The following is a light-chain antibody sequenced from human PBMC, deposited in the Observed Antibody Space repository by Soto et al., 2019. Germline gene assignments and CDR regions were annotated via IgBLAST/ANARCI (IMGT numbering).Light chain of an antibody. CDR3: QQYNNCPPTYT. J-gene: IGKJ2*01. CDR1: QSVSSN. CDR2: GAS. V-gene: IGKV3-15*01. Sequence: EIVMTQSPATLSVSPGERATLSCRASQSVSSNLAWYQQKPGQAPRLLIYGASTRATGIPARVSGSGSGTEFTLTISSLPSEDFAVYYCQQYNNCPPTYTFGQGTKLEIK.